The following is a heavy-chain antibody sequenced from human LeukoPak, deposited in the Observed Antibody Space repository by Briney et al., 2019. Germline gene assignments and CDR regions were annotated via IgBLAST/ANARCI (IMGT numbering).Heavy chain of an antibody. D-gene: IGHD2-2*01. CDR2: IIPIFGTA. V-gene: IGHV1-69*05. CDR3: ARGVVPAAMYHWSDP. J-gene: IGHJ5*02. CDR1: GGTFSSYA. Sequence: ASVKVSCKASGGTFSSYAISWVRQAPGQGLEWMGGIIPIFGTANYAQKFQGRVTITTDESTSTAYMELSSLRSEDTAVYYCARGVVPAAMYHWSDPWGQGTLVTVSS.